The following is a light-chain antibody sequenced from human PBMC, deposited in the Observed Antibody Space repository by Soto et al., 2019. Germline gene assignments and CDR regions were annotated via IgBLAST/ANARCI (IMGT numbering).Light chain of an antibody. J-gene: IGKJ2*01. CDR1: QSISSW. V-gene: IGKV1-5*03. CDR3: QEYNSHSRYT. CDR2: TAS. Sequence: DIPMTQSPSTLSASVGDRVTITCRASQSISSWLAWYQQKPGKAPKLLIYTASSLESGVPSRFSGSGSGTEFTLTISSLQPDDFATYYCQEYNSHSRYTFGQGTKLEIK.